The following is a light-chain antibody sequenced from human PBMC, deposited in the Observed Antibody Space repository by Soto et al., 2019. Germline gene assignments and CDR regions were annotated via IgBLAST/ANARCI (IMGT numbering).Light chain of an antibody. CDR2: VNSDGSH. CDR1: SGHSNYA. CDR3: QTWDTGIVL. J-gene: IGLJ2*01. V-gene: IGLV4-69*01. Sequence: QLVLTQSPSASASLGASVKLTCTLSSGHSNYAIAWHQQLPEKGPRYLMKVNSDGSHSKGDGIPDRFSGSSSGAERYLTISSLQSGDEADYYCQTWDTGIVLFGGGTKVTVL.